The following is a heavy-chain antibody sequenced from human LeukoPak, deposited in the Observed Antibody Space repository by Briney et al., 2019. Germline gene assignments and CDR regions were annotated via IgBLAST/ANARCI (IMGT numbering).Heavy chain of an antibody. Sequence: ASETLSLTCTVSGGSISSGSYYWSWIRQPAGKGLEWIGRIYTSGSTNYNPSLKSRVTISVDTSKNQFSLKLSSVTAADTAVYYCARDVLLWLGETPNYYFDYWGQGTLVTVSS. V-gene: IGHV4-61*02. D-gene: IGHD3-10*01. CDR3: ARDVLLWLGETPNYYFDY. CDR2: IYTSGST. J-gene: IGHJ4*02. CDR1: GGSISSGSYY.